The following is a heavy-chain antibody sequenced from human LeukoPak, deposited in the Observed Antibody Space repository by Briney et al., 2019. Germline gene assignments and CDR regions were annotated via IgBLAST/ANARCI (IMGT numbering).Heavy chain of an antibody. CDR2: INPNSGGT. J-gene: IGHJ4*02. V-gene: IGHV1-2*02. Sequence: ASVKVPCKASGYTFTSYDINWVRQATGQGLEWMGWINPNSGGTNYAQKFQGRVTMTRDTSISTAYMELSRLRSDDTAVYYCARVRSSGYYYRSLSVVFGYWGQGTLVTVSS. D-gene: IGHD3-22*01. CDR1: GYTFTSYD. CDR3: ARVRSSGYYYRSLSVVFGY.